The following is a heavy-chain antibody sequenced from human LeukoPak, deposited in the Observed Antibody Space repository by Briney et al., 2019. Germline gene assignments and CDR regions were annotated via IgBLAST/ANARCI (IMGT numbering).Heavy chain of an antibody. Sequence: PGGSLRLSCAASGFTFSSYDMHWVRQATGKGLEWVSAIGTAGDTYYPGSVKGRFTISRENAKNSLYLQMNSLRAGDTAVYYCARALTYGPGLYYFGYWGQGTLVTVSS. V-gene: IGHV3-13*01. CDR2: IGTAGDT. J-gene: IGHJ4*02. CDR1: GFTFSSYD. CDR3: ARALTYGPGLYYFGY. D-gene: IGHD3-10*01.